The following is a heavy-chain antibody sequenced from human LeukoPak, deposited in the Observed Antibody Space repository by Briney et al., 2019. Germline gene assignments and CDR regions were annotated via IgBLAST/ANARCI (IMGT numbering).Heavy chain of an antibody. Sequence: GASVKVSCKASGGTFSSYTISWVRQAPGQGLEWMGRIIPILGIANYAQKFQGRVTITADKSTSTAYMELSSLRSEDTAVYYCASMDTAMVMDAFDIWGQGTMVTVSS. V-gene: IGHV1-69*02. D-gene: IGHD5-18*01. CDR1: GGTFSSYT. CDR3: ASMDTAMVMDAFDI. CDR2: IIPILGIA. J-gene: IGHJ3*02.